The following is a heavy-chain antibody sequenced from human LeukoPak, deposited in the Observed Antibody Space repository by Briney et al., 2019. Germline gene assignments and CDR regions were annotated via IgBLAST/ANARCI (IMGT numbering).Heavy chain of an antibody. CDR2: VSLGGTNK. CDR3: VRVIWRNGYDFFDY. CDR1: GFTLETYP. V-gene: IGHV3-30-3*01. D-gene: IGHD5-12*01. J-gene: IGHJ4*02. Sequence: GGSLTLSCAASGFTLETYPMHWVRQAPDKGLEWVALVSLGGTNKHYAGSVKGRFTVSRDNSKNTLYLEMNSLTSEDTAVYYCVRVIWRNGYDFFDYWGQGTLVTVSS.